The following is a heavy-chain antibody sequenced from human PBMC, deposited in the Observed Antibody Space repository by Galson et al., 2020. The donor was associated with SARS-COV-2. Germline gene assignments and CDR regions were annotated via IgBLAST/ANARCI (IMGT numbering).Heavy chain of an antibody. V-gene: IGHV4-61*02. CDR2: IYTSGST. CDR3: ARGARYSPLGGYYYYGMDV. J-gene: IGHJ6*02. D-gene: IGHD5-18*01. Sequence: SQTLSLTCTVSGGSISSGSYYWSWIRQPAGKGLEWIGRIYTSGSTNYTPSLKGRVTISVDTSKNQFSLKLSSVTAADTAVYYCARGARYSPLGGYYYYGMDVWGQGTTVTVSS. CDR1: GGSISSGSYY.